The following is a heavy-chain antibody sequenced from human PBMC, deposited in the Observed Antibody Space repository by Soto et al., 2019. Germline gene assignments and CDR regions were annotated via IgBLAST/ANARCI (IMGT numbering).Heavy chain of an antibody. CDR3: ARGVQEYYDFWSGYYPPYYFDY. V-gene: IGHV1-3*01. CDR2: INAGNGNT. CDR1: GYTFTSYA. J-gene: IGHJ4*02. D-gene: IGHD3-3*01. Sequence: QVQLVQSGAEVKKPGASVKVSCKASGYTFTSYAMHWVRQAPGQRLEWMGWINAGNGNTKYSQKFQGRVTITRDTSASTAYMELSSLRSEDTAVYYCARGVQEYYDFWSGYYPPYYFDYWGQGTLVTVSS.